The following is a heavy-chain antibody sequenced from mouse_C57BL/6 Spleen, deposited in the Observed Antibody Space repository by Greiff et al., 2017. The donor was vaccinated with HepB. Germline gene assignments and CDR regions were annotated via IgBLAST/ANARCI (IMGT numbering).Heavy chain of an antibody. D-gene: IGHD3-2*02. Sequence: DVQLQESGPGLVKPSQSLSLTCSVTGYSITSGYYWNWIRQFPGNKLEWMGYISYDGSNNYNPSLKNRISITRDTSKNQFFLKLNSVTTEDTATYYCARTAQAGYAMDYWGQGTSVTVSS. CDR2: ISYDGSN. CDR1: GYSITSGYY. J-gene: IGHJ4*01. V-gene: IGHV3-6*01. CDR3: ARTAQAGYAMDY.